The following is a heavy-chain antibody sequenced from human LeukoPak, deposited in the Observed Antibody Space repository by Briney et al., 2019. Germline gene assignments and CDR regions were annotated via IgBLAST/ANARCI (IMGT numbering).Heavy chain of an antibody. J-gene: IGHJ4*02. CDR3: RCYDSSGYLTD. Sequence: GGSLRLSCAASGFTFSSYSMNWVRQAPGKGLEWVSSISPSSSYKYYAESVKGRFTVSRDNAKNSLYLQMNSLRAEDTAVYYRRCYDSSGYLTDWGQGTLVTVSS. CDR2: ISPSSSYK. CDR1: GFTFSSYS. D-gene: IGHD3-22*01. V-gene: IGHV3-21*01.